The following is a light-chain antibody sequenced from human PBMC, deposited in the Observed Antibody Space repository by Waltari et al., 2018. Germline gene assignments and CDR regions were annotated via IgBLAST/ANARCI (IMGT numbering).Light chain of an antibody. J-gene: IGKJ4*01. CDR1: ESVSSGY. CDR2: GAS. V-gene: IGKV3-20*01. Sequence: EIVLTQSPGTLSLSPGERATLSCRASESVSSGYVAWYQPKPGQAPRHLIYGASSRATGIPDRFSGSPTGTDFTLSITRLEPEDFAMYYCQQYGNSPLTFGGGTKVEIK. CDR3: QQYGNSPLT.